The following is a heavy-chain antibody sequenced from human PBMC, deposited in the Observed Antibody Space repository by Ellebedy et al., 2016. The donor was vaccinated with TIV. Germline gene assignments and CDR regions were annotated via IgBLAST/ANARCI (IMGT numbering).Heavy chain of an antibody. Sequence: GESLKISCAASGFTVSGDYMSWVRQAPGKGLEWVAIILNDGNDKYYADSVKGRFTISRDNSKNTVYLQMNSLRAEDTAVYYCARGNRTFNPWGQGTLVTVSS. V-gene: IGHV3-30*03. D-gene: IGHD1-14*01. J-gene: IGHJ5*02. CDR2: ILNDGNDK. CDR1: GFTVSGDY. CDR3: ARGNRTFNP.